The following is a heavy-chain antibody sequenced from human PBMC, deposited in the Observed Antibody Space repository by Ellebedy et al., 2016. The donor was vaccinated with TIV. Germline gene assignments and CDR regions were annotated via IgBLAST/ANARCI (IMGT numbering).Heavy chain of an antibody. CDR3: ARARGQYLYGSGRYFTN. Sequence: MPGGSLRLSCAVKGGSFNGYFWSWIRQSPGKGMEWRGEINPSGTDNYNPSLKSRVTMSVDTPEKQFSLRLTSVTAADTAVYYCARARGQYLYGSGRYFTNWGQGEVVTVSS. CDR1: GGSFNGYF. J-gene: IGHJ4*02. CDR2: INPSGTD. D-gene: IGHD3-10*01. V-gene: IGHV4-34*01.